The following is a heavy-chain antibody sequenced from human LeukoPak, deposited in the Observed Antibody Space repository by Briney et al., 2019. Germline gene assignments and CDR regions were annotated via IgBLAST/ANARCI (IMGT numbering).Heavy chain of an antibody. V-gene: IGHV4-39*01. CDR1: GGSISSSSYY. Sequence: PSETLSLTCTVSGGSISSSSYYWGWIRQPPGKGLEWIGSIYYSGSTYYNPSLKSRVTISVDTSKNQFSLKLGSVTAADTAVYYCARALDSSGYHDYWGQGTLVTVSS. J-gene: IGHJ4*02. CDR2: IYYSGST. D-gene: IGHD3-22*01. CDR3: ARALDSSGYHDY.